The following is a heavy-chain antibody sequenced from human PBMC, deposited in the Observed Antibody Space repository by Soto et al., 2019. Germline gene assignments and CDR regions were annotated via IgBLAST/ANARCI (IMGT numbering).Heavy chain of an antibody. CDR2: INPDGSEK. CDR3: ARGHYGMDV. Sequence: EEPLVQSGGGLVPPGGSLRLSCEASGFTFRSHWISWVRQDPSKGLEWVANINPDGSEKNEADSVKGRFTISRDNAKSSSYVQMSSLRADDTAVYYCARGHYGMDVWGQGTTVTVSS. CDR1: GFTFRSHW. V-gene: IGHV3-7*01. J-gene: IGHJ6*02.